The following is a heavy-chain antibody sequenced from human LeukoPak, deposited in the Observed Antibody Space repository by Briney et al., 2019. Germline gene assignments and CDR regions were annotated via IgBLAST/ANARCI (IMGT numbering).Heavy chain of an antibody. Sequence: PGGSLRLSCAASEVSFTRYSMNWVRQAPGKGLEWVSTISDRWTNYADSVKGRFTISRDDSQNTLFLQMNSPRVEDTAIYYCARDCDYGNTSGMRCYWGQGTLVTVSS. CDR2: ISDRWT. V-gene: IGHV3-23*01. CDR1: EVSFTRYS. CDR3: ARDCDYGNTSGMRCY. D-gene: IGHD4-17*01. J-gene: IGHJ4*02.